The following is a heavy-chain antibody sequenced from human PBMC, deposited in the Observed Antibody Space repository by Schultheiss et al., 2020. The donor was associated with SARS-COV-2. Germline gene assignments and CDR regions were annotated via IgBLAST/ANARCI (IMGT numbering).Heavy chain of an antibody. V-gene: IGHV4-34*01. D-gene: IGHD2-15*01. CDR2: INHSGST. Sequence: SETLSLTCAVYGGSFSGYYWSWIRQPPGKGLEWIGEINHSGSTNYNPSLKSRVTISVDRSKNQFSLKLSSVTAADTAVYYCARGAGYYFDYWGQGTLVTVSS. J-gene: IGHJ4*02. CDR3: ARGAGYYFDY. CDR1: GGSFSGYY.